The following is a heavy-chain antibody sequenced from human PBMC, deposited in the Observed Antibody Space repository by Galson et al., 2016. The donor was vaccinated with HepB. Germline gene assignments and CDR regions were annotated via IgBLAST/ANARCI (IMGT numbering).Heavy chain of an antibody. CDR2: IYAGGRT. Sequence: SLRLSCAASGLTVSMNYMAWVRQSPGKGLEWVSVIYAGGRTFYADSVKGRFTISRDNSKNTLYLQMNSLRVEDTAVYYCARLMYGNYFDYWGQGALVTVSS. D-gene: IGHD1-14*01. V-gene: IGHV3-53*01. J-gene: IGHJ4*02. CDR1: GLTVSMNY. CDR3: ARLMYGNYFDY.